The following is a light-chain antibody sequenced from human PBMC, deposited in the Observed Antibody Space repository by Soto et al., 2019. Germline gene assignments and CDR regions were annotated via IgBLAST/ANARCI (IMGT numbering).Light chain of an antibody. CDR3: QHRYHTPA. CDR2: ATS. CDR1: QPVSTP. Sequence: DIQRTRYPACLCAAFGGRVTITCRTSQPVSTPFSWYQQSPGKLPKLLIYATSRLQSGVPSRFSGSSSGTDYTLTINDVQTEDFATYYCQHRYHTPAFGQGTRLEIK. J-gene: IGKJ5*01. V-gene: IGKV1-39*01.